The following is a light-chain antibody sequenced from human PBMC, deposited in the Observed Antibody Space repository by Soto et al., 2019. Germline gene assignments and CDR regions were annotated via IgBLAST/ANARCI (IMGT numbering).Light chain of an antibody. Sequence: DIQMTQSPSTLSASVGDTVTITCRASQSISTWLAWYQHKPGEAPRLLIFDASNLESGVPSRFSGSGSGTDFTLTISSLQPDDFPTYYCLQYNGNSGTFGQGTKV. CDR2: DAS. V-gene: IGKV1-5*01. CDR3: LQYNGNSGT. J-gene: IGKJ1*01. CDR1: QSISTW.